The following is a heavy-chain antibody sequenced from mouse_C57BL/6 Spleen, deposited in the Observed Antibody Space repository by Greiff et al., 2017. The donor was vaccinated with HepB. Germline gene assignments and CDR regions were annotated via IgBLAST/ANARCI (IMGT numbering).Heavy chain of an antibody. Sequence: QVQLKQPGAELVKPGASVKVSCKASGYTFTSYWMHWVKQRPGQGLEWIGRIHPSDSDTNYNQKFKGKATLTVDKSSSTAHMQLSSLTSEDSAVYYCAIGDNFDWYFDVWGTGTTVTVSS. V-gene: IGHV1-74*01. CDR2: IHPSDSDT. D-gene: IGHD1-3*01. J-gene: IGHJ1*03. CDR3: AIGDNFDWYFDV. CDR1: GYTFTSYW.